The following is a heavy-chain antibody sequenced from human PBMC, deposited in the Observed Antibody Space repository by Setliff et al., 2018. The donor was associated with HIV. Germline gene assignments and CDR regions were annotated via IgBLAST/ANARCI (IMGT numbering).Heavy chain of an antibody. CDR2: INHSGST. CDR3: ARERGGGYSYGRGMDV. V-gene: IGHV4-34*01. D-gene: IGHD5-18*01. Sequence: SETLSLTCAVYGGSFSGYYWSWIRQPPGKGLEWIGEINHSGSTNYNPSLKSRVTISVDTPKNQFSLKLSSVTAADTAVYYCARERGGGYSYGRGMDVWGQGTTVTVSS. CDR1: GGSFSGYY. J-gene: IGHJ6*02.